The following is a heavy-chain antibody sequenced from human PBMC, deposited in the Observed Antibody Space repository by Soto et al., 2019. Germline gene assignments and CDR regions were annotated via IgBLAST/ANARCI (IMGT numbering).Heavy chain of an antibody. CDR1: GFTFSSYA. V-gene: IGHV3-64D*06. J-gene: IGHJ6*02. CDR2: ISSNGGST. CDR3: VKSFVSSIRGFSYYYGWDV. Sequence: PGGSLRLSCSASGFTFSSYAMHWVRQAPGKGLEYVSAISSNGGSTHYADSVKGRFTISRDNSKNTLYLQMSSLRAEDTAVYYCVKSFVSSIRGFSYYYGWDVWGQGTTVTVSS. D-gene: IGHD3-3*01.